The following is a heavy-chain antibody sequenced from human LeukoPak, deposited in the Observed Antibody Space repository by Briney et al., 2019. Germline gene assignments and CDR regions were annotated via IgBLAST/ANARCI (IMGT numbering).Heavy chain of an antibody. CDR3: ARSSDSSSLQYFQH. J-gene: IGHJ1*01. CDR1: GFPFSTYT. V-gene: IGHV3-21*04. D-gene: IGHD6-6*01. Sequence: PGGSLRLSCAASGFPFSTYTMNWVRQAPGKGLEWVSSISSSSSYIYYADSMKGRFTISRDNAKNSLYLQMNSLRAEDTAVYYCARSSDSSSLQYFQHWGQGTLVTVSS. CDR2: ISSSSSYI.